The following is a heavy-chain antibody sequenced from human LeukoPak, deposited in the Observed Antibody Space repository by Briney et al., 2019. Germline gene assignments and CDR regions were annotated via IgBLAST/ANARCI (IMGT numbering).Heavy chain of an antibody. J-gene: IGHJ4*02. CDR1: GYTFIIYG. CDR2: ISPYNGDT. V-gene: IGHV1-18*01. CDR3: ARRSGEGATASDY. D-gene: IGHD1-26*01. Sequence: ASVTVSCKASGYTFIIYGLTWVRQAPGQGLEWMGWISPYNGDTNYAQKLQGRVTMTTDTSTTTAYMELRSLRYDDTAVYYCARRSGEGATASDYRGQGTLVTVSS.